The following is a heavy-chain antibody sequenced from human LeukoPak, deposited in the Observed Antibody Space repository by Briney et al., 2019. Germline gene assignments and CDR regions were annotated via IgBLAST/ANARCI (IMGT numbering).Heavy chain of an antibody. D-gene: IGHD2-21*02. CDR3: AKEKSVTGPGRFAFDV. Sequence: PGGSLRLSCAASGFTFNNYAMTWVRQAPGKGLEWVSSISGSGGGTYYADSVKGRITISSDNSKNTVSLQMNSLRAEDTAVYYCAKEKSVTGPGRFAFDVWGQGTLVTVSS. CDR2: ISGSGGGT. CDR1: GFTFNNYA. V-gene: IGHV3-23*01. J-gene: IGHJ3*01.